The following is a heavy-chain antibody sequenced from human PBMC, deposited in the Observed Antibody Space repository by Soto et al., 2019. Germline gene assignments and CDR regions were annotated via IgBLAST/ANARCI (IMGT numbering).Heavy chain of an antibody. V-gene: IGHV4-34*01. D-gene: IGHD7-27*01. CDR1: GGSFSGYY. CDR3: ASARYQLGISPYLDY. CDR2: INHSGST. J-gene: IGHJ4*02. Sequence: WETLSLTCAVYGGSFSGYYWSWIRQPPGKGLEWIGEINHSGSTIYNPSLKSRVTISVDTSKNQFSLKLSSVTAADTAVYYCASARYQLGISPYLDYWGPGTLVTGST.